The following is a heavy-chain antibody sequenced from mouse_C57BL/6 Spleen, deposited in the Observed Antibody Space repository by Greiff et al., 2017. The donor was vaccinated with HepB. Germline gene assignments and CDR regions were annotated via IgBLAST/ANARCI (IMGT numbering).Heavy chain of an antibody. CDR1: GYTFTSYG. V-gene: IGHV1-81*01. Sequence: QVQLQQSGAELARPGASVKLSCKASGYTFTSYGISWVKQSTGQGLEWIGEIYPRSGNTYYNEKFKGKATLTADKSSSTAYMELRSLTSEDSAVYFCARRSDYAPFAYWGQGTLVTVSA. D-gene: IGHD2-4*01. CDR2: IYPRSGNT. J-gene: IGHJ3*01. CDR3: ARRSDYAPFAY.